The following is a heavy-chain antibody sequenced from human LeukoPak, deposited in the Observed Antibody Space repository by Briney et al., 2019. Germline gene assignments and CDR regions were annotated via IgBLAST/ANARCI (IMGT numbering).Heavy chain of an antibody. J-gene: IGHJ4*02. V-gene: IGHV3-21*01. CDR1: GFTFSSYS. CDR2: ISSSSSYI. CDR3: ANHAYSGSYFGY. Sequence: NSGGSLRLSCAASGFTFSSYSMNWVRQAPGKGLEWVSSISSSSSYIYYADSVKGRFTISRDNAKNSLYLQMNSLRAEDTAVYYCANHAYSGSYFGYWGQGTLVTVSS. D-gene: IGHD1-26*01.